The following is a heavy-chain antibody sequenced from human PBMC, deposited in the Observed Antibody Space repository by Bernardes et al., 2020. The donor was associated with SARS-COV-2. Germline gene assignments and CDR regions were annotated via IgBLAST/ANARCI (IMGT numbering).Heavy chain of an antibody. J-gene: IGHJ4*02. Sequence: GGSLRLSCAASGFTVNTNYMSWVRQAPGKGLEWVSVIYRGGSTYYADSVKGRFTISRDNSKNTLYLQMNSLRPEDTAVYYCARRSASNWSHDCWGQGTLVTVSS. D-gene: IGHD6-13*01. CDR3: ARRSASNWSHDC. CDR1: GFTVNTNY. CDR2: IYRGGST. V-gene: IGHV3-66*02.